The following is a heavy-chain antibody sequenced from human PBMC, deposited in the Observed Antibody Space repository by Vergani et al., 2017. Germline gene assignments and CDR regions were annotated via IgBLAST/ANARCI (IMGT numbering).Heavy chain of an antibody. CDR3: ARLRIVGATDYYYGMDV. J-gene: IGHJ6*02. D-gene: IGHD1-26*01. Sequence: QVQLVQSGAEVKKPGASVKVSCKASGYTFTSYDINWVRQATGQGLEWMGWMNPNSGNTGYEQKFQGRVTITRNTSISPAYMELSSLRSEDTAVYYCARLRIVGATDYYYGMDVWGQGTTVTVSS. V-gene: IGHV1-8*03. CDR2: MNPNSGNT. CDR1: GYTFTSYD.